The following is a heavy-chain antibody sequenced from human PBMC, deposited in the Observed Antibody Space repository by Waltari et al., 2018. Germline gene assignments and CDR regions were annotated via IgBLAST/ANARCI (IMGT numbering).Heavy chain of an antibody. V-gene: IGHV1-3*01. CDR3: ARPGRVEFDY. CDR1: GYTLSSYA. Sequence: QVQLVQSGAVVKTPGASVKVCWTASGYTLSSYAMHWVRQAPGQMLEWMGCINAGNGNTKYSQKFQGRVTITRDTSASTAYMELSSLRSEDTAVYYCARPGRVEFDYWGQGTLVTVSS. J-gene: IGHJ4*02. CDR2: INAGNGNT.